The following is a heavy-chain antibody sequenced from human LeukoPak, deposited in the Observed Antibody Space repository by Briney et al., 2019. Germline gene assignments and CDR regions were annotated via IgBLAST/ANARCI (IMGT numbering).Heavy chain of an antibody. D-gene: IGHD6-13*01. J-gene: IGHJ4*02. CDR3: ARESWGIAAAGTRVIFEDY. CDR1: GFTFSSYS. V-gene: IGHV3-7*01. Sequence: PGGSLRLSCAASGFTFSSYSMNWVRQAPGKGLEWVANIKQDGSEKYYVDSVKGRFTISRDNAKNSLYLQMNSLRAEDTAVYYCARESWGIAAAGTRVIFEDYWGQGTLVTVSS. CDR2: IKQDGSEK.